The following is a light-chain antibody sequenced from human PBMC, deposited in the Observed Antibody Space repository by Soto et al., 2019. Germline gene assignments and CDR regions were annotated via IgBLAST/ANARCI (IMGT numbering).Light chain of an antibody. CDR1: SSDVGGYTY. CDR2: EVN. Sequence: QSALTQPASVSGSPRQSITISCTGASSDVGGYTYVSWYQQHPGKAPKLMIYEVNNRPSGVSNRFSGSKSGNTASLTISGLQAEDEADYYCSSYTCSSTLYVFGTGTKVTVL. V-gene: IGLV2-14*01. CDR3: SSYTCSSTLYV. J-gene: IGLJ1*01.